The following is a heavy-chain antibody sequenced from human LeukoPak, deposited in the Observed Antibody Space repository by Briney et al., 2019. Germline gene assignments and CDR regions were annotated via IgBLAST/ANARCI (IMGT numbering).Heavy chain of an antibody. Sequence: PSETLSLTRAVYGGSFSGYYWSWIRQPPGKGLEWIGEINHSGSTNYNPSLKSRVTISVDTSKNQFSLKLSSVTAADTAVYYCARKYCSSTSCYFDYWGQGTLVTVSS. D-gene: IGHD2-2*01. CDR1: GGSFSGYY. V-gene: IGHV4-34*01. CDR2: INHSGST. J-gene: IGHJ4*02. CDR3: ARKYCSSTSCYFDY.